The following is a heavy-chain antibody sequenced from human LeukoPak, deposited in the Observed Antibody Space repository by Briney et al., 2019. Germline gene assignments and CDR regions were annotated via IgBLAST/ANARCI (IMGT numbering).Heavy chain of an antibody. CDR1: GYTFTGYY. CDR2: INPNSGGT. J-gene: IGHJ4*02. CDR3: ARSTRDGYTDGY. D-gene: IGHD5-24*01. Sequence: ASVKVSCKASGYTFTGYYMHWVRQAPGQGLEWMGWINPNSGGTNYAQKFQGRVTMTRDTSTSTAYMELSRLRSDDTAVYYCARSTRDGYTDGYWGQGTLVTVSS. V-gene: IGHV1-2*02.